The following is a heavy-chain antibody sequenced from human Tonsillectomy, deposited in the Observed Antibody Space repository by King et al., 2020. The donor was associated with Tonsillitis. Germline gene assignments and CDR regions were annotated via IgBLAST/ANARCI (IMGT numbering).Heavy chain of an antibody. Sequence: VQLVESGGGLVQPGGSLKLSCAASGFTFSGSAMHWVRQASGKGLEWVGRIRSKANSYETAYAASVKGRFTISRDDSKNTAYLQMNSLKTEDTAVYYCTRHRILPTGDSVDYWGQGTLVTVSS. D-gene: IGHD4-17*01. V-gene: IGHV3-73*01. CDR1: GFTFSGSA. CDR3: TRHRILPTGDSVDY. J-gene: IGHJ4*02. CDR2: IRSKANSYET.